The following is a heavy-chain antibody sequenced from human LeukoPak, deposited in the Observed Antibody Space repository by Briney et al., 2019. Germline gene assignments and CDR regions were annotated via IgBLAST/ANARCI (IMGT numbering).Heavy chain of an antibody. J-gene: IGHJ4*02. CDR1: GFTFARSA. D-gene: IGHD3-9*01. Sequence: SLKVSFKASGFTFARSAVQWVRQARGQRPEWIGWIVIANGNTNYAQKFQERLTITRDMSTSTAYMELSSLRSEDTAVYYCAAEDDFLTGYYDFDYWGQGTVVTVSS. CDR2: IVIANGNT. V-gene: IGHV1-58*01. CDR3: AAEDDFLTGYYDFDY.